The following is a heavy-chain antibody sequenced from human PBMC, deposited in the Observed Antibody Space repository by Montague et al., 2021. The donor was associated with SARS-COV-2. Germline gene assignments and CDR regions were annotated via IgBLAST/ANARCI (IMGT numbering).Heavy chain of an antibody. V-gene: IGHV3-9*01. CDR2: ISWNSGSI. CDR3: AKDRALLPYSLHCSSTSCYESAGYYYYGMDV. Sequence: LSLSLSASGFTFDDYAMHWVRQAPGKGLEWVSGISWNSGSIGYADSVKGRFTISRDNAKNSLYLQMNSLRAEDTALYYCAKDRALLPYSLHCSSTSCYESAGYYYYGMDVWGQGTTVTVSS. CDR1: GFTFDDYA. J-gene: IGHJ6*02. D-gene: IGHD2-2*01.